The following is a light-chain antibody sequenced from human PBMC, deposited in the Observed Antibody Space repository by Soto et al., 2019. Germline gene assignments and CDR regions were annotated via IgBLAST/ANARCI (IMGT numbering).Light chain of an antibody. CDR2: GAS. J-gene: IGKJ5*01. CDR3: QQYGSSPIT. V-gene: IGKV3-20*01. CDR1: QSVSTN. Sequence: EIVMTQSPVTLSVSPGGRATLPCRASQSVSTNLAWYQQKPGQPPRLLIYGASSRATGIPDRFSGSGSGTDFTLTISRLEPEDFAVYYCQQYGSSPITFGQGTRLEIK.